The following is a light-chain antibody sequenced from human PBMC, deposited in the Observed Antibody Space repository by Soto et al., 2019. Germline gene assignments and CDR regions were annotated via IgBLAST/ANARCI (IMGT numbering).Light chain of an antibody. CDR1: QSISSW. V-gene: IGKV1-5*03. Sequence: DIQITQSPSTLSASVGDRVTITCRASQSISSWLAWYQQKPGKAPKLLIYKASTLKSGVPSRFSGSGSGTEFTLTISSLQPDDFVTYYCQHYNSYSEAFGQGTKVDI. CDR2: KAS. J-gene: IGKJ1*01. CDR3: QHYNSYSEA.